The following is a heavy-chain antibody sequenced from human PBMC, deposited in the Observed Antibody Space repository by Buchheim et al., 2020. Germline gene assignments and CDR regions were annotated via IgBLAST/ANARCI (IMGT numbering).Heavy chain of an antibody. CDR2: ISYDGSNK. V-gene: IGHV3-30*04. D-gene: IGHD6-13*01. Sequence: QVQLVESGGGVVQPGRSLRLSCAASGFTFSSYAMHWVRQAPGKGLEWVAVISYDGSNKYYADSVKGRLTISRDNSKNTLYLQMNSLRAEDTAVYYCARGDLIAAAGTGYVYYGMDVWGQGTT. J-gene: IGHJ6*02. CDR1: GFTFSSYA. CDR3: ARGDLIAAAGTGYVYYGMDV.